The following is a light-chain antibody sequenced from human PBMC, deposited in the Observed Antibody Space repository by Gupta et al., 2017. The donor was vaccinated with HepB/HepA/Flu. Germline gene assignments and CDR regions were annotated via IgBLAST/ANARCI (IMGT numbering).Light chain of an antibody. J-gene: IGKJ1*01. V-gene: IGKV1-5*03. Sequence: DIQMTPSPSTLSASVGDRVTITCRASQNSSSWLAWYQQKPGKAPKLLIYKASSLESGVPSRFSGSGSGTEFTLTISSLQPDDFATYYCQQYNSYSRTCGQGTKVEIK. CDR3: QQYNSYSRT. CDR1: QNSSSW. CDR2: KAS.